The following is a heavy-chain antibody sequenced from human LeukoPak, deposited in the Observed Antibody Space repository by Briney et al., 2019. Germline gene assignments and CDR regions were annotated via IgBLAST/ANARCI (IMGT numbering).Heavy chain of an antibody. Sequence: GGSLRLSCAASGFTFSSYAMSWVRQAPGKGLEWVSAISGSGGSTYYTDSVKGRFTISRDNAKNSLYLQMNSLRAEDTAVYYCARLWDYYGSGSVDYWGQGTLVTVSS. CDR1: GFTFSSYA. V-gene: IGHV3-23*01. D-gene: IGHD3-10*01. CDR3: ARLWDYYGSGSVDY. J-gene: IGHJ4*02. CDR2: ISGSGGST.